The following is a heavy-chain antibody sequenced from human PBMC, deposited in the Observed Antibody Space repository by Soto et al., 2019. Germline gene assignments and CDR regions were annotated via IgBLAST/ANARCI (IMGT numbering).Heavy chain of an antibody. CDR3: VTDKGRNWFDP. Sequence: QLQLQESDSGLVKPSQTLSLSCTVSGASVTRHSYSWNWFRQPPGRGLEWIGYITHSGDSYYHPPLNGRVSFSLDTSKNQFSLNLTSLTAADTAMYYCVTDKGRNWFDPWGQGTLVIVSS. CDR1: GASVTRHSYS. J-gene: IGHJ5*02. V-gene: IGHV4-30-2*01. CDR2: ITHSGDS.